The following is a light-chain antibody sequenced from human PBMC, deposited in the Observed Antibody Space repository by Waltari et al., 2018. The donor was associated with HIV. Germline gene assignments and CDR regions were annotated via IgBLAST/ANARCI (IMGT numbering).Light chain of an antibody. J-gene: IGLJ3*02. CDR2: EVR. CDR1: SSDAGDDNY. V-gene: IGLV2-8*01. CDR3: SSYAGSSTWV. Sequence: QSALTQPPSASGSPGQSVTISCTGISSDAGDDNYVSWYQQSPGKAPKLIIYEVRKRPSGVPDRFSASKSGNTASLSVSGLQADDEAHYYCSSYAGSSTWVFGGGTKVTVL.